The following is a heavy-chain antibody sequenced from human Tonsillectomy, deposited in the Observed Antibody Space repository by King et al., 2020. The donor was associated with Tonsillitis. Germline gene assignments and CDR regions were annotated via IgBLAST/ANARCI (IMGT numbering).Heavy chain of an antibody. Sequence: HVQLQQWGAGLLKPSETLSLTCAVYGGSFSGYYWSWIRQPPGKGLEWIGEINHSGSTNYNPSLKSRVTISVDTSKNQFSLKLSSVTAADTAVYYCSRGPYYYGMDVWGQGTTVTVSS. J-gene: IGHJ6*02. CDR2: INHSGST. V-gene: IGHV4-34*01. CDR1: GGSFSGYY. CDR3: SRGPYYYGMDV.